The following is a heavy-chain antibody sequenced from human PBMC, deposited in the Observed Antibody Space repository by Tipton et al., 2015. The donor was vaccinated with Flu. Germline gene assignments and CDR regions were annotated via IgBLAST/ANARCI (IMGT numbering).Heavy chain of an antibody. D-gene: IGHD3-16*01. CDR3: ASTPYDYVWGSSDY. CDR2: INPNSGGA. Sequence: QLVQSGAEVKKPGASVKVSCKASGYTFTGYYMHWVRQAPGQGLEWMGWINPNSGGANYVQKFQGRVTMTRDTSISTAYMELSRLRSDDTAVYYCASTPYDYVWGSSDYWGQGTLVTVSS. CDR1: GYTFTGYY. J-gene: IGHJ4*02. V-gene: IGHV1-2*02.